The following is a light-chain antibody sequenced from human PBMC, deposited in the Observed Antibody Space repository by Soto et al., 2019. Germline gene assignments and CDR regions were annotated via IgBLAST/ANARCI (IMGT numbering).Light chain of an antibody. Sequence: SYELTQPPSVSVAPGKTARITCGGNNFGSKSVNWYQQKPGRAPVLVIYFDSGRPSGIPERLSGSNSGNTATLTISRVEAGDEADYYCQVWDSSSGHDVFGTGTKVTVL. CDR2: FDS. CDR1: NFGSKS. J-gene: IGLJ1*01. V-gene: IGLV3-21*04. CDR3: QVWDSSSGHDV.